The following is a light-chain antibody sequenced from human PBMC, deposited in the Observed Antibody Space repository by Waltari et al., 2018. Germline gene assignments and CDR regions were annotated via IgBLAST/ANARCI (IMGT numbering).Light chain of an antibody. V-gene: IGKV3-15*01. J-gene: IGKJ1*01. CDR1: ENVDTN. CDR3: HQYKNWPPWT. CDR2: CAS. Sequence: EIVVTQSPATLSLSPGERATLSCRASENVDTNIAWYQQKPGQPPRLLISCASTRSTDIPPRFSGSGSGTEFTLSISSLQSEDFAVYYCHQYKNWPPWTFGQGTKVEIK.